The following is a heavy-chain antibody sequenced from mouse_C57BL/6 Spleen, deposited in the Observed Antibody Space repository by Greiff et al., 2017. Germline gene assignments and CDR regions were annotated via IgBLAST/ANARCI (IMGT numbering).Heavy chain of an antibody. CDR1: GFNIKDDY. Sequence: VQLKESGAELVRPGASVKLSCTASGFNIKDDYMHWVKQRPEQGMEWIGWIDPENGDTEYASKFQGKATITADTSSNTAYLQLSSLTSEDTAVYYWTRGLLRQTWFAYWGQGTLVTVSA. CDR2: IDPENGDT. J-gene: IGHJ3*01. CDR3: TRGLLRQTWFAY. V-gene: IGHV14-4*01. D-gene: IGHD1-2*01.